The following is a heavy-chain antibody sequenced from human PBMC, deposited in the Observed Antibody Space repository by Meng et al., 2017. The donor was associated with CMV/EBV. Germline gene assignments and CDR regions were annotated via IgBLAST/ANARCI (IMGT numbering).Heavy chain of an antibody. CDR2: INNSGGT. V-gene: IGHV4-34*01. CDR3: ATRSISYRAEYYLQ. CDR1: GGSFSGSY. Sequence: ESLKISCAVYGGSFSGSYWNWIRQSPGKGLEWIGEINNSGGTYYNPSLETRVAISIDTSKKQFSLKLNSVTAADSAVYYCATRSISYRAEYYLQWGQGTLVTVSS. D-gene: IGHD3-10*01. J-gene: IGHJ1*01.